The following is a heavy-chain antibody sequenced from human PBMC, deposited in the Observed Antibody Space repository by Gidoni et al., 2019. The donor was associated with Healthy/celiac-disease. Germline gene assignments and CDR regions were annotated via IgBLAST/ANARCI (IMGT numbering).Heavy chain of an antibody. CDR2: LYSGGRT. CDR1: GFTVSSNY. J-gene: IGHJ2*01. CDR3: ARVGRDSSGWYVYWYFDL. V-gene: IGHV3-53*02. Sequence: EVQLVETGGGLIQPGGSLRLSCAASGFTVSSNYMSWVRQPPGKGLEWVSVLYSGGRTYYADSVKGRFTISRDNSKNTLYLQMNSLRAEDTAVYDCARVGRDSSGWYVYWYFDLWGRGTLVTVSS. D-gene: IGHD6-19*01.